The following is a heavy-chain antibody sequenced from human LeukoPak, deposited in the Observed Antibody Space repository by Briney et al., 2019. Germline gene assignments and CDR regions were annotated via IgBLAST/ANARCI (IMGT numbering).Heavy chain of an antibody. V-gene: IGHV4-31*03. CDR3: ARGRITMVRGVINYFDY. CDR2: IYYSGST. J-gene: IGHJ4*02. CDR1: VGSISSGGYY. D-gene: IGHD3-10*01. Sequence: PSETLSLTCTVSVGSISSGGYYWSWIRQHPGKGLEWIGYIYYSGSTYYNPSLKSRVTISVDTSKNQFSLKLSSVTAADTAVYYCARGRITMVRGVINYFDYWGQGTLVTVSS.